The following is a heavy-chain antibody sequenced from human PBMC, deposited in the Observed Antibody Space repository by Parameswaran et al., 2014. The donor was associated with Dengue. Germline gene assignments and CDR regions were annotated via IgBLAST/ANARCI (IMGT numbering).Heavy chain of an antibody. Sequence: RWVRQAPGQGLEWMGGIIPIFGIADYAQTFQGRVTITADISTSTVYMELSSLRFEDTAVYYCAKKYCTPTTCPNSFDPGAREPWSPSPQ. D-gene: IGHD2/OR15-2a*01. J-gene: IGHJ5*02. CDR3: AKKYCTPTTCPNSFDP. V-gene: IGHV1-69*17. CDR2: IIPIFGIA.